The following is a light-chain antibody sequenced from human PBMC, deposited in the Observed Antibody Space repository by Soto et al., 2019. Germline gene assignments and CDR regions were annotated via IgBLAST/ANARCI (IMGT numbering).Light chain of an antibody. CDR3: SSYTNINTRACV. CDR1: STDFVSYNR. V-gene: IGLV2-18*02. Sequence: QSVLTQPPSVSGSPGQSVTISCTGTSTDFVSYNRVSWYQQPPGTAPKLIIYEASNRPSGVPDRFSGSKSGNTASPTISGLQAADEADYYCSSYTNINTRACVFGTGTKVTVL. J-gene: IGLJ1*01. CDR2: EAS.